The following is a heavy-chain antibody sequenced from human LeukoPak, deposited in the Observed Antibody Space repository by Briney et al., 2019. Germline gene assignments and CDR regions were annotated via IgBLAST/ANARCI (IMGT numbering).Heavy chain of an antibody. J-gene: IGHJ4*02. CDR1: TFTFSDYW. CDR2: INSDGSGT. D-gene: IGHD2-8*01. Sequence: GGSLRLSCAASTFTFSDYWMHWVRHAPGKGLVWVSRINSDGSGTRYADSVKGRFTISRDNAKNTLYLQMNSLTAEDTAVYYCARDLMVGSPFDSWGQGSLVTVSS. V-gene: IGHV3-74*01. CDR3: ARDLMVGSPFDS.